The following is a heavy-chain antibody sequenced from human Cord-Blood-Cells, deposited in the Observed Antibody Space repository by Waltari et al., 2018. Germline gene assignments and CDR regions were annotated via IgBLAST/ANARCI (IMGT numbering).Heavy chain of an antibody. D-gene: IGHD3-3*01. CDR2: MNPNSGNT. V-gene: IGHV1-8*03. CDR3: ARGQLFGVDAFDI. Sequence: LQLVQSWAEVKKPGASVKVSCKASGYTFSRVVIHSVRQATGQGLEWMGWMNPNSGNTGYAQKFQGRVTITRNTSISTAYMELSSLRSEDTAVYYCARGQLFGVDAFDIWGQGTMVTVSS. CDR1: GYTFSRVV. J-gene: IGHJ3*02.